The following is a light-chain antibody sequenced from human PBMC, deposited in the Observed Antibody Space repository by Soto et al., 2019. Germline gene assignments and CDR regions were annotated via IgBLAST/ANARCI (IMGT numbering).Light chain of an antibody. V-gene: IGLV2-11*01. CDR1: SSDVGAYNY. CDR3: CSYADSYTFVV. CDR2: DVI. J-gene: IGLJ2*01. Sequence: QSALTQPRSVSGSPGQSVTISCTGTSSDVGAYNYVSWYQQRPGRAPKLMIYDVIKRPTGVPDRFSGSKSGNTASLTISGLQAEDEADYYCCSYADSYTFVVFGGGTQLTVL.